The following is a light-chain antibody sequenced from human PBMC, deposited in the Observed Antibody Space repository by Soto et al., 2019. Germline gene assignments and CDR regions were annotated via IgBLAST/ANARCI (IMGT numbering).Light chain of an antibody. Sequence: DIQMTQSPSTLSASVGDRVTITCRASQSIDTWLAWYQQKPGEAPKFLIYDASSLQSGEPSRFSGSGSGTEFTLTISSLQPDDFATYYCQQYDNYPWTFGQGTKVEVK. V-gene: IGKV1-5*01. CDR2: DAS. CDR1: QSIDTW. J-gene: IGKJ1*01. CDR3: QQYDNYPWT.